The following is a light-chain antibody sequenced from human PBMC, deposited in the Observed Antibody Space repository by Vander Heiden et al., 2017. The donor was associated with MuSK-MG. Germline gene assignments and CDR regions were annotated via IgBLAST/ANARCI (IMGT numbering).Light chain of an antibody. CDR3: QRYGSSPQT. J-gene: IGKJ1*01. Sequence: EIVLTQSPGTLSLSPGERGTLSCRASQSVSSSYLAWYQHKPGQAPRLLIYGASSRATGIPDRFSGSGSGTDFTLTISILDPEDVAFYYCQRYGSSPQTFGQGTKVEIK. CDR2: GAS. V-gene: IGKV3-20*01. CDR1: QSVSSSY.